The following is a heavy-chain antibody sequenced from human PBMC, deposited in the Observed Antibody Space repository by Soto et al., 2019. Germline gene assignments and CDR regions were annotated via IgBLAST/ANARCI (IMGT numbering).Heavy chain of an antibody. CDR3: AKAPGYSSGPNYFDY. J-gene: IGHJ4*02. CDR1: GFTFSSYA. Sequence: GGSLRLSCAASGFTFSSYAMSWVRQAPGKGLEWVSAISGSGGSTYYADSVKGRFTISRDNSKNTLYLQMNSLRAEDTAVYYCAKAPGYSSGPNYFDYWGQGTLVTVSS. D-gene: IGHD6-19*01. CDR2: ISGSGGST. V-gene: IGHV3-23*01.